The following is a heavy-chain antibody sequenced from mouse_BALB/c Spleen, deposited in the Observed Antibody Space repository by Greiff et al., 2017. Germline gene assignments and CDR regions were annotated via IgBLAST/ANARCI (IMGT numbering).Heavy chain of an antibody. CDR1: GYTFTDYA. CDR3: ARHYGSDEGYAMDY. CDR2: ISTYYGDA. Sequence: VQLVESGAELVRPGVSVKISCKGSGYTFTDYAMHWVKQSHAKSLEWIGVISTYYGDASYNQKFKVKATMTVDKSSSTAYMELARLTSEDSAIYYCARHYGSDEGYAMDYWGQGTSVTVSS. V-gene: IGHV1S137*01. D-gene: IGHD2-1*01. J-gene: IGHJ4*01.